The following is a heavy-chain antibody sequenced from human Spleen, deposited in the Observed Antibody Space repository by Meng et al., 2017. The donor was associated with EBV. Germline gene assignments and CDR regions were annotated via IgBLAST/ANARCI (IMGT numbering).Heavy chain of an antibody. D-gene: IGHD2-2*01. Sequence: QVQVVQSGAEVKRPGHSVKLSCKASGYTFTNYYIHWVRQAPTQGLEWMGIINPSSGTTSYAQNFQGRVTMTRDMSTGTVYMELSNLKSEDTAIYYCALADGVPAVAARGYNWFDLWGQGTLVTVSS. J-gene: IGHJ5*02. V-gene: IGHV1-46*01. CDR2: INPSSGTT. CDR3: ALADGVPAVAARGYNWFDL. CDR1: GYTFTNYY.